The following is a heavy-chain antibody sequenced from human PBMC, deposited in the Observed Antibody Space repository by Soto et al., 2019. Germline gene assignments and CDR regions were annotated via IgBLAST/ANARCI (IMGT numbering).Heavy chain of an antibody. J-gene: IGHJ4*02. CDR2: ISYNGDT. D-gene: IGHD6-6*01. CDR1: GYTFTSFG. Sequence: QVQLVQSGAEVKKPGASVKVSCKAFGYTFTSFGISWVRQAPGQGLEWMGWISYNGDTDYAQKLQGRVTMTTDTSTRTAYMELRSLRSDDTAVYFCARPAYTTSSDLKYWGQGTLVTVSS. CDR3: ARPAYTTSSDLKY. V-gene: IGHV1-18*01.